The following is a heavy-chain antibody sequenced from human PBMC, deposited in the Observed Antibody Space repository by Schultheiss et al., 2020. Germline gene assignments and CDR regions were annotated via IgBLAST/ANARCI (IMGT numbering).Heavy chain of an antibody. Sequence: GGSLRLSCAASGFTFSSYSMNWVRQAPGKGLEWVSVIYSGGSTYYADSVKGRFTISRDNAKNTLYLQMNSLRAEDTAVYYCARERTPHGVNWFDPWGQGTLVTVSS. D-gene: IGHD4-17*01. V-gene: IGHV3-NL1*01. J-gene: IGHJ5*02. CDR1: GFTFSSYS. CDR3: ARERTPHGVNWFDP. CDR2: IYSGGST.